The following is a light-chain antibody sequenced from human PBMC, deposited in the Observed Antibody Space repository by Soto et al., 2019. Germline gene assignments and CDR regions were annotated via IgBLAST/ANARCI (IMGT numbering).Light chain of an antibody. CDR3: QQYGSSPRVT. J-gene: IGKJ4*01. V-gene: IGKV3-20*01. CDR1: QSVSSNY. Sequence: EIVLTQSPGTLSLSPGERATLSCRASQSVSSNYLAWYQQKPGQAPRLIIYGASSRATGIPDRFSGSGSGTDFTLPISRLEPEDFAVYYCQQYGSSPRVTFGGGTKVEIK. CDR2: GAS.